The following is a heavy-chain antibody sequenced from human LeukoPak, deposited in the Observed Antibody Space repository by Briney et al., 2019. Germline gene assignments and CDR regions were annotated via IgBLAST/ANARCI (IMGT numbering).Heavy chain of an antibody. CDR1: GGSISSSSYY. CDR3: ARRGCSSTSCSIPRPAPFDY. Sequence: PSETLSLTCTVSGGSISSSSYYWGWIRQPPGKGLEWIGSIYYSGSTNYNPSLKSRVTISVDTSKNQFSLKLSSVTAADTAVYYCARRGCSSTSCSIPRPAPFDYWGQGTLVTVSS. J-gene: IGHJ4*02. V-gene: IGHV4-39*07. D-gene: IGHD2-2*01. CDR2: IYYSGST.